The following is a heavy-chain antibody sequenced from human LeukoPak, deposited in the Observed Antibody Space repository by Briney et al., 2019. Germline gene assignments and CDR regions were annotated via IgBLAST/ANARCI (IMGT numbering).Heavy chain of an antibody. D-gene: IGHD1-14*01. CDR2: IKTDGSIT. CDR1: GFSFSVFW. J-gene: IGHJ4*02. Sequence: PGGSLRLSCAASGFSFSVFWMHWVRQAPGKGPVWVSRIKTDGSITNYADSVKGRFTISRDNAKNTLYLQMNSLRAEDTAVYYCAKDRPWAVTDAGPGYFDYWGQGTLVTVSS. V-gene: IGHV3-74*01. CDR3: AKDRPWAVTDAGPGYFDY.